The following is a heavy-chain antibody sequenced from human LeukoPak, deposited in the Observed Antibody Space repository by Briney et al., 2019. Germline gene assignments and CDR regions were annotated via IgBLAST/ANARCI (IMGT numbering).Heavy chain of an antibody. V-gene: IGHV3-33*06. D-gene: IGHD3-9*01. J-gene: IGHJ4*02. Sequence: GRSLRLSCEASGFTFSTYGMHWVRQAPGKGLEWVAVTWYDGSNQYYADSVKGRFTISRDNSKNTMYLQMDSLRDEGTAVYYCVKWGDYDVLTGYYVSDYWGQGTLVTVSS. CDR2: TWYDGSNQ. CDR1: GFTFSTYG. CDR3: VKWGDYDVLTGYYVSDY.